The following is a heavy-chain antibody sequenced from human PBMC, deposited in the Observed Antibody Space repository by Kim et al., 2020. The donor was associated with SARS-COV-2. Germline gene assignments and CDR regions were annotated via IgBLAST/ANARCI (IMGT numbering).Heavy chain of an antibody. D-gene: IGHD5-18*01. J-gene: IGHJ4*02. V-gene: IGHV1-69*04. CDR1: GGTFSSYA. CDR2: IIPILGIA. CDR3: ARPGYSYGYDLWGTGGVNFDY. Sequence: SVKVSCKASGGTFSSYAISWVRQAPGQGLEWMGRIIPILGIANYAQKFQGRVTITADKSTSTAYMELSSLRSEDTAVYYCARPGYSYGYDLWGTGGVNFDYWGQGTLVTVSS.